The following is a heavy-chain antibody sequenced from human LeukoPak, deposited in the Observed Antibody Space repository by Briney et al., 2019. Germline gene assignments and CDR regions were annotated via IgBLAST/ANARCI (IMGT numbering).Heavy chain of an antibody. J-gene: IGHJ5*02. V-gene: IGHV1-3*01. Sequence: ASVKVSCKASGYTFTGYYMHWVRQAPGQRLEWMAWINAGNGNTKYSQRFQGRVTITRDTSASTAYMELSSLTSEDTAVYYCARDRKDSAPTWFDPWGQGTLVIVSS. CDR2: INAGNGNT. D-gene: IGHD2-15*01. CDR1: GYTFTGYY. CDR3: ARDRKDSAPTWFDP.